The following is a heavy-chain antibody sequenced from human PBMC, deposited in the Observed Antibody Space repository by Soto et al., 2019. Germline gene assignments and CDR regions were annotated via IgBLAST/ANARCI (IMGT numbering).Heavy chain of an antibody. Sequence: GGSQRLSCAASGFTFSSYAMSWVRQAPGKGLEWVSAISGSGGSTYYADSVKGRFTISRDNSKNTLYLQMNSLRAEDTALYYCAKSGHCSGGSCYIPSTAEYFKHWGQGTLVTVSS. CDR2: ISGSGGST. V-gene: IGHV3-23*01. CDR1: GFTFSSYA. CDR3: AKSGHCSGGSCYIPSTAEYFKH. J-gene: IGHJ1*01. D-gene: IGHD2-15*01.